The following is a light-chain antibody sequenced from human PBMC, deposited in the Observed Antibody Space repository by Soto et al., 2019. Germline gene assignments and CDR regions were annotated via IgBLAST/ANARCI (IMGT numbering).Light chain of an antibody. V-gene: IGKV3-20*01. Sequence: EVVLTQSPGTLSLSPGERATLSCSASQSVSNNYFAWYQQKPVQAPRLLIFGSSDRATGIPDRFSGSGSGTDFTLTISRLEPEDFAVYYCQQYGSSPPYTFGQGTKLEIK. CDR2: GSS. CDR1: QSVSNNY. CDR3: QQYGSSPPYT. J-gene: IGKJ2*01.